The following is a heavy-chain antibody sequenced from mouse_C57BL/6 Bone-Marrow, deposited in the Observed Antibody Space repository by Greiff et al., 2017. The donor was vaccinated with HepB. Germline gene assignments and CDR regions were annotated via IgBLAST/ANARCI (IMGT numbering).Heavy chain of an antibody. Sequence: VQLQQSGGGLVQPGGSLSLSCAASGFTFTDYYMSWVRQPPGKALEWLGFIRNKANGYTTEYSASVKGRFTISRDNSQSILYLQMNALRAEDSATYYCARYAYGSLDYWGQGTTLTVSS. CDR1: GFTFTDYY. CDR3: ARYAYGSLDY. V-gene: IGHV7-3*01. D-gene: IGHD1-1*01. CDR2: IRNKANGYTT. J-gene: IGHJ2*01.